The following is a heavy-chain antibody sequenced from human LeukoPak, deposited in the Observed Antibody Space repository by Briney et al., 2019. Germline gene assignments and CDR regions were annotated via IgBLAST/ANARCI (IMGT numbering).Heavy chain of an antibody. D-gene: IGHD4-17*01. CDR3: ARNRTDYGDEYYFDY. J-gene: IGHJ4*02. CDR2: IYYSGST. CDR1: GGSISSGGYY. V-gene: IGHV4-31*03. Sequence: PSQTLSLTCTVSGGSISSGGYYWSWIRQHPGTGLEWIGYIYYSGSTYYNPSLKSRVTISVDTSKNQFSLKLSSVTAADTAVYYCARNRTDYGDEYYFDYWGQGTLVTVSS.